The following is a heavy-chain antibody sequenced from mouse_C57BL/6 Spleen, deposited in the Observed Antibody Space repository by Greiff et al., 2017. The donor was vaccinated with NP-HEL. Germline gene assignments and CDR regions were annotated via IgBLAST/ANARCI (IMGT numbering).Heavy chain of an antibody. CDR2: ISDGGSYT. D-gene: IGHD1-1*01. Sequence: EVHLVESGGGLVKPGGSLKLSCAASGFTFSSYAMSWVRQTPEKRLEWVATISDGGSYTYYPDNVKGRFTISRDNAKNNLYLQMSHLKSEDTAMYYCARVLRNGAMDYWGKGTSVTVAS. J-gene: IGHJ4*01. V-gene: IGHV5-4*01. CDR1: GFTFSSYA. CDR3: ARVLRNGAMDY.